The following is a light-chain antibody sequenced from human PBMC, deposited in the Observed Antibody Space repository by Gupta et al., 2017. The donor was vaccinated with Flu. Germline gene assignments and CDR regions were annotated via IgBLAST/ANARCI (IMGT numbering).Light chain of an antibody. V-gene: IGKV3-11*01. J-gene: IGKJ2*01. CDR2: DAS. CDR1: QSVSRY. Sequence: EIVLTQSPATLSLSPGERVTLSCRASQSVSRYLAWYQQKPGQAPRLLIYDASNRATGIPARFSGSGSGTDFTLTISSLEPEDFVVYYCQQRGNWPYTFGQGTKLEIK. CDR3: QQRGNWPYT.